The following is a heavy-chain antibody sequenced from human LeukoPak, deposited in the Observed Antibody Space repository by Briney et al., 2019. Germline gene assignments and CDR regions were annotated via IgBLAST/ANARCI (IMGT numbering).Heavy chain of an antibody. CDR1: GYSISSGYY. CDR3: ARGIIMVRESMGYFDY. Sequence: SETLSLTCAVSGYSISSGYYWGWIRQPPGKGLEWIGSIYHSGSTYYNPSLKSRVTISLDTSKNQFSLNLSSVTAADTAVYYCARGIIMVRESMGYFDYWGQGTLVTVSS. CDR2: IYHSGST. V-gene: IGHV4-38-2*01. J-gene: IGHJ4*02. D-gene: IGHD3-10*01.